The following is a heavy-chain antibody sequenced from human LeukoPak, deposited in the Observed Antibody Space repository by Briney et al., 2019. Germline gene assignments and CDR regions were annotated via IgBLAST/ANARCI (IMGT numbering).Heavy chain of an antibody. D-gene: IGHD3-22*01. Sequence: SETLSLTCTVSGGSISSHYWSWIRQPPGKGLEWIGYIYYSGSTNYNPSLKSRVTISVDTSKNQFSLKLSSVTAADTAVYYCARFRNSGYYYNAFDIWGQGTMVTVSS. CDR2: IYYSGST. V-gene: IGHV4-59*11. CDR3: ARFRNSGYYYNAFDI. J-gene: IGHJ3*02. CDR1: GGSISSHY.